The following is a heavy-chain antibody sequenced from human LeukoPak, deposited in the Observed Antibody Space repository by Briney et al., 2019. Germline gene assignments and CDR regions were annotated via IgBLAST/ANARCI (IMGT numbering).Heavy chain of an antibody. CDR2: INQDGSGK. Sequence: PGGSLRLSCAASGFAFRTYWMTWVRQAPGKGLEWVASINQDGSGKYYVDSVKGRFTISRDNTKNSLYLQMSTLRAEDTAVYYCARQSARNWFDPWGQGTLVTVSS. D-gene: IGHD3-3*01. CDR3: ARQSARNWFDP. J-gene: IGHJ5*02. V-gene: IGHV3-7*01. CDR1: GFAFRTYW.